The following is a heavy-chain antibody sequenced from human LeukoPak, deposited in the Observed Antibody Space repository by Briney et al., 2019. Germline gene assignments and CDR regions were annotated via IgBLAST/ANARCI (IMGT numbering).Heavy chain of an antibody. CDR3: TTGPSCSGGSCYPPPYY. CDR2: IKSKTDGGTT. D-gene: IGHD2-15*01. J-gene: IGHJ4*02. Sequence: GGSLRLSGAASGFTFSNAWMSWVRQAPGKGLEWVGRIKSKTDGGTTDYAAPVKGRFTISRDDSKNTLYLQMNSLKTEDTAVYYCTTGPSCSGGSCYPPPYYWGRGTLVTVSS. CDR1: GFTFSNAW. V-gene: IGHV3-15*01.